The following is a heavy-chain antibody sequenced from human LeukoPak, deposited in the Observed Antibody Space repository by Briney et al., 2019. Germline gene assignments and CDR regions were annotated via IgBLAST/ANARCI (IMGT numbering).Heavy chain of an antibody. CDR3: ARALGATQDY. Sequence: PGGSLRLSCVASGFTFSDYGMHWVRQAPGKGLEWVSVIYSGGSTYYADSVKGRFTISRDNSKNTLYLQMNSLRAEDTAVYYCARALGATQDYWGQGTLVTVSS. V-gene: IGHV3-53*01. J-gene: IGHJ4*02. CDR2: IYSGGST. CDR1: GFTFSDYG. D-gene: IGHD1-26*01.